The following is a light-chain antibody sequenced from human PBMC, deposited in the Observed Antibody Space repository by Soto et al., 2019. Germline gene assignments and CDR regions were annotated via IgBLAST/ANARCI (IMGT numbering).Light chain of an antibody. CDR1: QSISGY. CDR3: QKYNSAPLT. CDR2: GAS. Sequence: DIQRTQSPSSLSASVGDRVTITCRASQSISGYLNWYQQKPGKAPKVLISGASTLHNGVPSRFSGRGSGTDFTLTISSLQPEDVATYYCQKYNSAPLTFGGGTKVDIK. J-gene: IGKJ4*01. V-gene: IGKV1-39*01.